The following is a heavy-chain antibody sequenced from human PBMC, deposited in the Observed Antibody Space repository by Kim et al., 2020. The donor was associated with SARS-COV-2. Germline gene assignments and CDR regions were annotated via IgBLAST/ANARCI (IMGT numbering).Heavy chain of an antibody. J-gene: IGHJ4*02. CDR2: DRR. Sequence: DRRHYAGSVKGRFTISRENSKNTLYLQMNSLRGEDTALYYCAKVISPFDSWGQGTLVTVSS. D-gene: IGHD2-15*01. V-gene: IGHV3-23*01. CDR3: AKVISPFDS.